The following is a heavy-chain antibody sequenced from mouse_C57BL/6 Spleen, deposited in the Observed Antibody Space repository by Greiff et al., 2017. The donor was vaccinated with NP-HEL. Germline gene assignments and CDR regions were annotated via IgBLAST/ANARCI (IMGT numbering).Heavy chain of an antibody. J-gene: IGHJ1*03. CDR1: GFTFSSYA. Sequence: EVQGVESGGGLVKPGGSLKLSCAASGFTFSSYAMSWVRQTPEKRLEWVATISDGGSYTYYPDNVKGRFTISRDNAKNNLYLQMSHLKSEDTAMYYCARVGSSWYFDVWGTGTTVTVSS. V-gene: IGHV5-4*01. D-gene: IGHD1-1*01. CDR2: ISDGGSYT. CDR3: ARVGSSWYFDV.